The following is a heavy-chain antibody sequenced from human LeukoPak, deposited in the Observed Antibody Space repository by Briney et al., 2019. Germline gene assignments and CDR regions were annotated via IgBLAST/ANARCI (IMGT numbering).Heavy chain of an antibody. J-gene: IGHJ4*02. Sequence: GGSLGLSCAASGFIFSDYYTNWIREAPGKGVEGVSYISSSSSPIYYGDSVKGRLTISRDNAKNSLYLQMNSLRAEDTAVYYCARGRLYGPDYWGQGTLVTVSS. D-gene: IGHD4-17*01. CDR3: ARGRLYGPDY. CDR2: ISSSSSPI. V-gene: IGHV3-11*04. CDR1: GFIFSDYY.